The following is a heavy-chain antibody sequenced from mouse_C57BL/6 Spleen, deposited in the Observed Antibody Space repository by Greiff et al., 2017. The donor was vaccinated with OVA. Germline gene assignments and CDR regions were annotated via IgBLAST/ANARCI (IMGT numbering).Heavy chain of an antibody. V-gene: IGHV5-17*01. J-gene: IGHJ2*01. CDR2: ISSGSSTI. CDR1: GFTFSDYG. CDR3: ARSGLLRSLYAMDY. D-gene: IGHD2-3*01. Sequence: EVMLVESGGGLVKPGGSLKLSCAASGFTFSDYGMHWVRQAPEKGLEWVAYISSGSSTIYYADTVKGRFTISRDNAKNTLFLQMTSLRSEDTAMYYCARSGLLRSLYAMDYWGQGTTLTVSS.